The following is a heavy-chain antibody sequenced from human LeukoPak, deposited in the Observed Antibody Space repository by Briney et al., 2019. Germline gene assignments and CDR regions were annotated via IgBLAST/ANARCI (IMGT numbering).Heavy chain of an antibody. Sequence: PSETLSLTCTVSGGSLTTHYWAWLRQPPGKGLEWIGFVSKTGDTNYNPSLKSRVTISRDTSTNTFSLNLRSLTAADTAVYFCARRGAPSKFYYFDSWGQGTLITVSS. V-gene: IGHV4-59*08. CDR3: ARRGAPSKFYYFDS. D-gene: IGHD1-26*01. CDR2: VSKTGDT. J-gene: IGHJ4*02. CDR1: GGSLTTHY.